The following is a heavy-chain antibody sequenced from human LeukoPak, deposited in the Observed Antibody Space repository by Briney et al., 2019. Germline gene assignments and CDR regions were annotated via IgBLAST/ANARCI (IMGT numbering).Heavy chain of an antibody. CDR1: GGTFSSYA. CDR3: ARDGAPDLDDGGVAFDI. CDR2: IIPIFGTA. D-gene: IGHD4-23*01. V-gene: IGHV1-69*13. Sequence: SVTASCTASGGTFSSYAISWVRQAPGQGLEWMGGIIPIFGTANYAQKFQGRVTITADESTSTAYMELSSLRSEDTAVYYCARDGAPDLDDGGVAFDIWGQGTMVTVSS. J-gene: IGHJ3*02.